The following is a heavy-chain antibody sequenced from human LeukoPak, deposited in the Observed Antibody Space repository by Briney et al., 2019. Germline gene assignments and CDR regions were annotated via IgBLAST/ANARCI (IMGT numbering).Heavy chain of an antibody. CDR3: ARDHYCDSAFDI. CDR2: ISTSGNTK. V-gene: IGHV3-48*01. CDR1: GFTLSSYS. D-gene: IGHD3-22*01. Sequence: HSGGSLRLSCAASGFTLSSYSMNWVRQGPGKALEWVSHISTSGNTKYYADSVKGRFTISRDSAKNSLFLEMNSLRAEDTAVYYCARDHYCDSAFDIWGQGTMVTVSS. J-gene: IGHJ3*02.